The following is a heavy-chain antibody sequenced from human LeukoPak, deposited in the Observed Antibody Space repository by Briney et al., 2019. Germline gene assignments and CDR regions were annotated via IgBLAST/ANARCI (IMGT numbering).Heavy chain of an antibody. D-gene: IGHD6-6*01. V-gene: IGHV4-34*01. CDR2: INHSGST. CDR3: AGGQHSSSFPPYHCFYIHL. Sequence: SETLSLTCAVYGGSISGYYWSWIRQPPGKGLEWIGDINHSGSTNYNPSLKSRVTISVDTSKNQFSLKLSSVTAADTAVYYCAGGQHSSSFPPYHCFYIHLWRKRPTHSVSS. CDR1: GGSISGYY. J-gene: IGHJ6*03.